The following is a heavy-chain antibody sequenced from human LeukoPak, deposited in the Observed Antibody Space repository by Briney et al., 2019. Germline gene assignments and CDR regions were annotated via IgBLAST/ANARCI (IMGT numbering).Heavy chain of an antibody. V-gene: IGHV3-30*02. CDR2: IRYDGSNK. D-gene: IGHD2-2*02. CDR3: AKDGGPPGVVPAAITFYYYYMDV. Sequence: GGSLRLSCAASGFTFSSYGMHWVRQAPGKGLEWVAFIRYDGSNKYYADSVKGRFTISRDNSKNTLYLQMNSLRAEDTAVYYCAKDGGPPGVVPAAITFYYYYMDVWGKGTTVTVSS. CDR1: GFTFSSYG. J-gene: IGHJ6*03.